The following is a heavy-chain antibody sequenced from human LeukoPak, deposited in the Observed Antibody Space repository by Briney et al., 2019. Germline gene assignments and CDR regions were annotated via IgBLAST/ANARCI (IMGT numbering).Heavy chain of an antibody. Sequence: GGSLRLSCAASGFTFSSYSMNWVRQAPGKGLEWVSSISSSSSYIYYADSVKGRFTISRDNAKNSLYLQMNSLKTEDTAVYYCAKTLFDSSGWGYFDLWGRGTLVTVSS. CDR3: AKTLFDSSGWGYFDL. J-gene: IGHJ2*01. CDR2: ISSSSSYI. D-gene: IGHD3-22*01. V-gene: IGHV3-21*04. CDR1: GFTFSSYS.